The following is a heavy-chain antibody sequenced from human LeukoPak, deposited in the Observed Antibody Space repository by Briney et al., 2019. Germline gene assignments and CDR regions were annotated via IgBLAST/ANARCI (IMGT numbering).Heavy chain of an antibody. CDR3: ARESCSGGSCYFGEPFDY. D-gene: IGHD2-15*01. CDR2: ISSSGSTI. V-gene: IGHV3-48*03. Sequence: GGSLRLSCAASGFTFSSYEMNWVRQAPGKGLEWVSYISSSGSTIYYADSVKGRFTISRDNAKNSLYLQMNSLRAEDTAVYYCARESCSGGSCYFGEPFDYWGQGTLVTVSS. CDR1: GFTFSSYE. J-gene: IGHJ4*02.